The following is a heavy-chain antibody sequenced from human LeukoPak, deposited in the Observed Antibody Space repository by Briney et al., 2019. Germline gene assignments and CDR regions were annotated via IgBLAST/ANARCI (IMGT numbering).Heavy chain of an antibody. D-gene: IGHD2-2*01. V-gene: IGHV3-48*03. J-gene: IGHJ3*02. CDR1: GFTFSSYE. Sequence: PGGSLRLSCAASGFTFSSYEMNWVRQAPGKGLEWVSYISSSGSTIYYADSGKGRFTISRDNAKNSLYLQMNSLRAEDTAVYYCARQRYQRDAFDIWGQGTMVTVSS. CDR3: ARQRYQRDAFDI. CDR2: ISSSGSTI.